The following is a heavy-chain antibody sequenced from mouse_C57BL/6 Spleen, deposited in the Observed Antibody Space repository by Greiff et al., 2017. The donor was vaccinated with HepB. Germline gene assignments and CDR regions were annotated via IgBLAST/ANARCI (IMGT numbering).Heavy chain of an antibody. CDR1: GYAFSSSW. CDR2: IYPGDGDT. J-gene: IGHJ2*01. CDR3: ARSPITTVPLDY. D-gene: IGHD1-1*01. V-gene: IGHV1-82*01. Sequence: QVQLQQSGPELVKPGASVKISCKASGYAFSSSWMNWVKQRPGKGLEWIGRIYPGDGDTNYNGKFKVKATLTADKSSSTAYMQLSSLTSEDSAVYFCARSPITTVPLDYWGQGTTLTVSS.